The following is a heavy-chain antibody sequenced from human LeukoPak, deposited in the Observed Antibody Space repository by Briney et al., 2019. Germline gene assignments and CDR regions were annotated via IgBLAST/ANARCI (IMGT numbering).Heavy chain of an antibody. J-gene: IGHJ4*02. CDR1: GDSISGTSYY. D-gene: IGHD1-26*01. V-gene: IGHV4-39*01. Sequence: SSETLSLTCSVSGDSISGTSYYWGWIRQPPGKGLEWIGKIYYSGSSYNNPSLESRVVISLDTSRNQFSLKLTSVTATDTAVYYCARQGAVGATGFDFWGQGILVTVSS. CDR2: IYYSGSS. CDR3: ARQGAVGATGFDF.